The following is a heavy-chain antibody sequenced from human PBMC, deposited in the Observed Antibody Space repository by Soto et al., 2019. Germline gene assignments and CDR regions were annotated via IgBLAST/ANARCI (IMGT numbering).Heavy chain of an antibody. V-gene: IGHV4-4*07. J-gene: IGHJ4*02. Sequence: SETLSLTCTASGGSISSYYWSWIRQPAGKGLEWIGRIYTSGSTNYNPSLKSRVTMSVDTSKNQFSLKLSSVTAADTAVYYCARAARVYGGDHLDDYWGQGTLVTVSS. CDR1: GGSISSYY. CDR2: IYTSGST. D-gene: IGHD2-21*02. CDR3: ARAARVYGGDHLDDY.